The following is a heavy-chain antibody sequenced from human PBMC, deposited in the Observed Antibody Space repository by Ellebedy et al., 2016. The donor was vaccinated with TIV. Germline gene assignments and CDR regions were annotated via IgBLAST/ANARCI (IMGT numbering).Heavy chain of an antibody. J-gene: IGHJ4*02. CDR2: ISTYNGNT. CDR3: ARDPDQINSTVPGLDH. V-gene: IGHV1-18*01. D-gene: IGHD5-24*01. Sequence: ASVKVSCXASGYTFSNYGISWVRQAPGQGLEWMGWISTYNGNTNYAQKLQGRVTMTTDTSTNTAYMELRNLRSDDTAVYYCARDPDQINSTVPGLDHWGQGTLLTVSS. CDR1: GYTFSNYG.